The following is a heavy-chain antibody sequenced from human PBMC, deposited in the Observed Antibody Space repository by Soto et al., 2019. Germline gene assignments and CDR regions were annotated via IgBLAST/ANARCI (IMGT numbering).Heavy chain of an antibody. J-gene: IGHJ4*02. CDR2: IFHSGST. Sequence: TLSRTCDVSGGSISSGYWWSWVRQPPGKGLEWNGEIFHSGSTNYNPSLKSRVTISVDNSKNQFYLNLNSVTAADTAVYYCATHRGNTFGPYDDWGQGNLVTVSS. CDR3: ATHRGNTFGPYDD. V-gene: IGHV4-4*02. D-gene: IGHD1-7*01. CDR1: GGSISSGYW.